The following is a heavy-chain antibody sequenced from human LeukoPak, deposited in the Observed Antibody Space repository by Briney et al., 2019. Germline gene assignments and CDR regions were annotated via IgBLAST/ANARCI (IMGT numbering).Heavy chain of an antibody. Sequence: PSETLSLTCAVSGYSISSGYYWGWIRQPPGKGLEWIGSIYHSGSTYCNPSLKSRVTISVDTSKNQFSLKLSSVTAADTAVYYCARVSVEGVDYWGQGTLVTVTS. CDR1: GYSISSGYY. V-gene: IGHV4-38-2*01. CDR3: ARVSVEGVDY. J-gene: IGHJ4*02. CDR2: IYHSGST. D-gene: IGHD5/OR15-5a*01.